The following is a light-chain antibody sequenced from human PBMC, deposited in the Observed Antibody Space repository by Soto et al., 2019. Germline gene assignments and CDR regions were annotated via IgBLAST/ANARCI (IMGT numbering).Light chain of an antibody. Sequence: QSALTHPASVSGSPGQSIAISCTGTSSDVGSYNTVSWYQQYPGKAPKLMIHDVNNPPSGISDRFSGSKSGNTASLTISGLQSEDEADYYCSSFTSSTSYVFGTGTKLTVL. V-gene: IGLV2-14*03. CDR3: SSFTSSTSYV. CDR2: DVN. J-gene: IGLJ1*01. CDR1: SSDVGSYNT.